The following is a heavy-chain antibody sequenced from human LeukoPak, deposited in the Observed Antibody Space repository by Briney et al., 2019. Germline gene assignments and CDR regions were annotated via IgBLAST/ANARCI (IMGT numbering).Heavy chain of an antibody. Sequence: KPSETLSLTCIVSGDSINSYSWNWIRQPAGKGLEWIGRIYATGSTNYNPSLQGRVTLSIDTSKRQFSMKLSSVTAADTAVYYCARGVGEYSSSDGYWGQGTLVTVSS. CDR2: IYATGST. CDR3: ARGVGEYSSSDGY. CDR1: GDSINSYS. V-gene: IGHV4-4*07. J-gene: IGHJ4*02. D-gene: IGHD6-6*01.